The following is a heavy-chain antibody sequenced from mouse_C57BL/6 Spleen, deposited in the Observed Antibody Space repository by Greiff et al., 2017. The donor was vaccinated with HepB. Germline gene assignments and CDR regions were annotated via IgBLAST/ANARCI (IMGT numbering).Heavy chain of an antibody. Sequence: VQLQQSGAELARPGASVKLSCKASGYTFTSYGISWVKQRTGQGLEWIGEIYPRSGNTYYNEKFKGKATLTADKSSSTAYMELRSLTSEDSAVYFCARSLYYYGSSPYAMDYWGQGTSVTVSS. CDR2: IYPRSGNT. CDR3: ARSLYYYGSSPYAMDY. D-gene: IGHD1-1*01. CDR1: GYTFTSYG. J-gene: IGHJ4*01. V-gene: IGHV1-81*01.